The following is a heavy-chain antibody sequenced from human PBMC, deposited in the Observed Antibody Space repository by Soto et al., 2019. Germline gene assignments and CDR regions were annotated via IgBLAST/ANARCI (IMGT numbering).Heavy chain of an antibody. CDR1: GDTVTKYG. V-gene: IGHV1-18*01. CDR3: ASATSIAVAGKET. CDR2: ISFYNGHT. J-gene: IGHJ4*02. D-gene: IGHD6-19*01. Sequence: QVQLVQSGGEVKKPGASVKVSCKASGDTVTKYGISWVRQAPGQGLEWLGWISFYNGHTNYALKFQDRITFTTDTSTSTASMALRSLTSDDTAVYYCASATSIAVAGKETWGQGTRVTVSS.